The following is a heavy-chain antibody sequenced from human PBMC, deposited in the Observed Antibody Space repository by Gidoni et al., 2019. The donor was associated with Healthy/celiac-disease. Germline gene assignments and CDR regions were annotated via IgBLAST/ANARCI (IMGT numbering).Heavy chain of an antibody. CDR1: GGTFRSYA. Sequence: QVQLVQSGAEVKKPGSSVKVSCKASGGTFRSYAISWVRQAPGQGLEWMGGIIPIFGTANYAQKVQGRVTITADESTSTAYMELSSLRSEDTAVYYCASGTYCSSTSCYLHGMDVWGQGTTVTVSS. CDR2: IIPIFGTA. CDR3: ASGTYCSSTSCYLHGMDV. D-gene: IGHD2-2*01. J-gene: IGHJ6*02. V-gene: IGHV1-69*01.